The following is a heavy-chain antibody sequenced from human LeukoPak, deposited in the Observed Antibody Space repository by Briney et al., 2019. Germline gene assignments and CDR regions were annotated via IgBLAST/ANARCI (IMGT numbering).Heavy chain of an antibody. CDR1: GFTFSSYT. Sequence: PGGSLRLSCATSGFTFSSYTMNWVRQTPGKGLVWVSTIKRDGSPTRYADSEKGRFTISRDNAKNTLFLQVDSLRAEDTAVYYCARDEGYKMDVWGQGTTVTVS. V-gene: IGHV3-74*01. CDR3: ARDEGYKMDV. J-gene: IGHJ6*02. D-gene: IGHD5-24*01. CDR2: IKRDGSPT.